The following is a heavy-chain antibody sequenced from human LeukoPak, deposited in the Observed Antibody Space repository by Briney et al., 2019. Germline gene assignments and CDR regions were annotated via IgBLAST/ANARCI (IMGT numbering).Heavy chain of an antibody. J-gene: IGHJ6*02. D-gene: IGHD3-10*01. Sequence: YYNPSLKSRVTISVDTSKNQFSLKLSSVTAADTAVYYCARASFLYYYGSGSYLPSYGMDVWGQGTTVTVSS. CDR3: ARASFLYYYGSGSYLPSYGMDV. V-gene: IGHV4-31*02.